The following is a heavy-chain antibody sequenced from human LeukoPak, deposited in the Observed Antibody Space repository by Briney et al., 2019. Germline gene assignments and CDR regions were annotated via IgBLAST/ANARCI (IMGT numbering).Heavy chain of an antibody. CDR1: GFSFSRFE. Sequence: GGSLRLSCAASGFSFSRFEMNWVRQAPGKGLEWVSYISSSGSIMYSADSVKGRFTISRDNSRNSLYLQMNSLRAEDTAVYYCARDSAGGYFDYWGQGTLVTVSS. J-gene: IGHJ4*02. CDR2: ISSSGSIM. V-gene: IGHV3-48*03. D-gene: IGHD3-16*01. CDR3: ARDSAGGYFDY.